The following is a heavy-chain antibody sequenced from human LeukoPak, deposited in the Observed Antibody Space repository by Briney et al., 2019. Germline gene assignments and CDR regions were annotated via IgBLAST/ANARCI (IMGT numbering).Heavy chain of an antibody. CDR3: AKDRSCTGSSCNVGS. Sequence: GGSLRLSCAASGFTFSSFAMSWVRQAPGKGLEWVSAISGSGGSTYYADSVKGRFTISRDNSENTLFLQMNSLRAEDTAVYYCAKDRSCTGSSCNVGSWGQGTMVTVSS. J-gene: IGHJ3*01. CDR1: GFTFSSFA. D-gene: IGHD2-2*01. V-gene: IGHV3-23*01. CDR2: ISGSGGST.